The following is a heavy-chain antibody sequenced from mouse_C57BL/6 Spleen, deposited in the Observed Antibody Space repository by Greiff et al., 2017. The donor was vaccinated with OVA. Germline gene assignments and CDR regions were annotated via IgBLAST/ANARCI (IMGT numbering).Heavy chain of an antibody. CDR1: GYTFTSYW. CDR3: ARGELTGHYFDY. V-gene: IGHV1-64*01. D-gene: IGHD4-1*01. CDR2: IHPNSGST. Sequence: VQLQQPGAELVKPGASVKLSCKASGYTFTSYWMHWVKQRPGQGLEWIGMIHPNSGSTNYNEKFKSKATLTVDKSSSTAYMQLSSLTSEDSAVYCCARGELTGHYFDYWGQGTTLTVSS. J-gene: IGHJ2*01.